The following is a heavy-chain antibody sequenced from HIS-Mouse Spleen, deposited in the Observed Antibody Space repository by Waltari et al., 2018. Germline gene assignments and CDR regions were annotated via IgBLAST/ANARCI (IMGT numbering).Heavy chain of an antibody. CDR3: AREIPYSSSWYDWYFDL. J-gene: IGHJ2*01. V-gene: IGHV4-39*07. D-gene: IGHD6-13*01. Sequence: QLQLQESGPGLVKPSETLSLTCTVSGGSISSSSYYWGWIRQPPGKGLEWIGSIYYSGSTYSNPSLKSRVTISVDTSKNQFSLKLSSGTAADTAVYYCAREIPYSSSWYDWYFDLWGRGTLVTVSS. CDR2: IYYSGST. CDR1: GGSISSSSYY.